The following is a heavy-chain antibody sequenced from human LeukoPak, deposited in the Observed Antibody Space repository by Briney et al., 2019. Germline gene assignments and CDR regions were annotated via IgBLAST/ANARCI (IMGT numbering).Heavy chain of an antibody. CDR3: ARDQGYYDILTGYYIGPLDY. Sequence: ASVKVSCKASGYTFTCYYMHWVRQPPGQGLEWMGWINPNSGGTNYAQKFQGRVTMTRDTSISTAYMELSRLRSDDTAVYYCARDQGYYDILTGYYIGPLDYWGQGTLVTVSS. J-gene: IGHJ4*02. CDR1: GYTFTCYY. V-gene: IGHV1-2*02. D-gene: IGHD3-9*01. CDR2: INPNSGGT.